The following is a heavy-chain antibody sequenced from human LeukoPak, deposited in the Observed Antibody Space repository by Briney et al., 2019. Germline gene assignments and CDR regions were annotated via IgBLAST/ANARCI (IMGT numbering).Heavy chain of an antibody. V-gene: IGHV3-30*03. CDR2: ISYDAKSN. D-gene: IGHD1-20*01. Sequence: GGSLRLSCVTSGFTFSSYGMHWVRQVPGKGLEWVAVISYDAKSNYHVDSVKGRFTISRDNSKNTLYLQMNSLRAEDTAVYYCARGPRITGTLGIWGQGTMVTVSS. CDR3: ARGPRITGTLGI. CDR1: GFTFSSYG. J-gene: IGHJ3*02.